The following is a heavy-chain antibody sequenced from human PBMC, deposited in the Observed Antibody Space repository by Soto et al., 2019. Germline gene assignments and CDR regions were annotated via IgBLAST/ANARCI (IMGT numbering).Heavy chain of an antibody. D-gene: IGHD3-22*01. J-gene: IGHJ6*02. CDR3: ARGAMIVGSYGMDV. CDR1: GFTFSSYG. CDR2: ISGGGDTT. Sequence: PGGSLRLSCAASGFTFSSYGISWIRLSPGKGLEWVSVISGGGDTTYYTPSVKGRFTISRDNSKNTLYLQMNSLGAEDTAVYYCARGAMIVGSYGMDVWGQGTTVTVSS. V-gene: IGHV3-23*01.